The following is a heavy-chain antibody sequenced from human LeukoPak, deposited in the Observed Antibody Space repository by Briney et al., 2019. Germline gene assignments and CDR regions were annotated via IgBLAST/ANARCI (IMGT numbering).Heavy chain of an antibody. CDR3: ARVGDYYDSSGYRNHP. CDR1: GGSISSGDYY. Sequence: SETLSLTCTVSGGSISSGDYYWRWLRQPPGRGLEWIGYIYYSGSTYYNPSLKSRVTISVDTSKNQFSLKLSSVTAADTAVYYCARVGDYYDSSGYRNHPWGQGTLVTVSS. D-gene: IGHD3-22*01. CDR2: IYYSGST. J-gene: IGHJ5*02. V-gene: IGHV4-30-4*08.